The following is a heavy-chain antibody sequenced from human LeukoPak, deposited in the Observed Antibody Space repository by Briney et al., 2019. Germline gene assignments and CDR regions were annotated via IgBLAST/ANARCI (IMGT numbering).Heavy chain of an antibody. CDR1: GNTFTGYY. CDR3: ARGDFDWPDYYYYYMDV. V-gene: IGHV1-2*02. J-gene: IGHJ6*03. D-gene: IGHD3-9*01. Sequence: GASVKVSCKASGNTFTGYYMHWVRQAPGQGLEWMGWINPNSGGTNYAQKFQGRVTMTRDTSISTAYMELSRLRSDDTAVYYCARGDFDWPDYYYYYMDVWGKGTTVTVSS. CDR2: INPNSGGT.